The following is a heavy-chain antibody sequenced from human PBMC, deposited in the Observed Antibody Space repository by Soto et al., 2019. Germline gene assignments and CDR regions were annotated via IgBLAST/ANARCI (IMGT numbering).Heavy chain of an antibody. D-gene: IGHD6-13*01. CDR2: TIPIFGTA. CDR1: GGTFSSYA. V-gene: IGHV1-69*01. CDR3: ARGQQLANYYYYGMDV. J-gene: IGHJ6*02. Sequence: QVQLVQSGAEVKKPGSSVKVSCKASGGTFSSYAISWVRQAPGQGLEWMGGTIPIFGTANYAQKFQGRVTITAAESTSTAYMELSSLRSEDTAVYYCARGQQLANYYYYGMDVWGQGTTVTVSS.